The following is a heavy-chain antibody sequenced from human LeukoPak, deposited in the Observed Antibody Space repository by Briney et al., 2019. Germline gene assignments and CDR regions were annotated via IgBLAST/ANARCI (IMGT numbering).Heavy chain of an antibody. CDR3: ARGRDYYDSSGYFSHYFDY. V-gene: IGHV1-2*02. CDR2: INPNSGGT. Sequence: GASVKVSCKASGYTFTGYYMHWVRQAPGQGLEWMGWINPNSGGTNYAQKFQGRVTMTRDTSISTAYMELSRLRSDDTAVYYCARGRDYYDSSGYFSHYFDYWGQGTLVTVSS. D-gene: IGHD3-22*01. J-gene: IGHJ4*02. CDR1: GYTFTGYY.